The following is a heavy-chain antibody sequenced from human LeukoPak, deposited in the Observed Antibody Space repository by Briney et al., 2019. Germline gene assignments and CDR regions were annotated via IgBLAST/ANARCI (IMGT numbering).Heavy chain of an antibody. CDR1: GFTFSSYS. J-gene: IGHJ4*02. D-gene: IGHD5-12*01. V-gene: IGHV3-21*01. CDR2: ISSSSSYI. CDR3: ARSYSGYDSYYFDY. Sequence: PGGSLRLSCAAPGFTFSSYSMNWVRQAPGKGLEWVSSISSSSSYIYYADSVKGRFTISRDNAKNSLYLQMNSLRAEDTAVYYCARSYSGYDSYYFDYWGQGTLVTVSS.